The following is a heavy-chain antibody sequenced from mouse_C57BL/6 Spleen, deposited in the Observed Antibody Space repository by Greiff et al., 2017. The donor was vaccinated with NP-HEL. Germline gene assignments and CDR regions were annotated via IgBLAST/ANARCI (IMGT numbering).Heavy chain of an antibody. D-gene: IGHD2-2*01. Sequence: EVMLVESGGGLVKPGGSLKLSCAASGFTFSDYGMHWVRQAPEKGLEWVAYISSGSSTIYYADTVKGRFTISRDNAKNTLFLQMTSLRSEDTAMYYCPMAMNGYLFAYWGQGTLVTVSA. CDR1: GFTFSDYG. J-gene: IGHJ3*01. CDR2: ISSGSSTI. CDR3: PMAMNGYLFAY. V-gene: IGHV5-17*01.